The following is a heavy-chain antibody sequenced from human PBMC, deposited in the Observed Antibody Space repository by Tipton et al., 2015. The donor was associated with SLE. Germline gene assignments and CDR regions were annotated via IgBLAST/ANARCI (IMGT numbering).Heavy chain of an antibody. D-gene: IGHD3-10*01. CDR1: GGSITNHY. CDR3: ARDAGGYYYGLDV. J-gene: IGHJ6*02. Sequence: TLSLTCTVSGGSITNHYWNWFRQPPGKGLEWIGYIHYSGTTHDNPSLKSRVTMSVDTSKNQLFLKVTSVTAADTAVYYCARDAGGYYYGLDVWGQGTTVTVSS. V-gene: IGHV4-59*11. CDR2: IHYSGTT.